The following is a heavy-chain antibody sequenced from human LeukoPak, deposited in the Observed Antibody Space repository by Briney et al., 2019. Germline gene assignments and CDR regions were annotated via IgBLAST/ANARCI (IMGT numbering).Heavy chain of an antibody. D-gene: IGHD3-22*01. Sequence: SETLSLTCAVYGGSFSGYYWSWIRQPPGKGLEWIGEINHSGSTNYNPSLKSRVTISVDTSKNQFSLKLSSVTAADTAVYYCARESPDYYDSSGYYNLSWYFDLWGRGTLVTVSS. CDR3: ARESPDYYDSSGYYNLSWYFDL. CDR1: GGSFSGYY. J-gene: IGHJ2*01. V-gene: IGHV4-34*01. CDR2: INHSGST.